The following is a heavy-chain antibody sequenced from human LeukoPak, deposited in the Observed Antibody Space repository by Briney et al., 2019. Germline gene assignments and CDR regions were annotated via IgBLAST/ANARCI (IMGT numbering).Heavy chain of an antibody. CDR2: IKTTAENGTP. D-gene: IGHD3-22*01. CDR1: GFTFSEAW. Sequence: GGSLRLSCVASGFTFSEAWMSWVRQAPGKGLEWVGLIKTTAENGTPLYSASAKGKFNISRDDSDNTVYLQLNSLEIDDTGTYFRTTRYHYEHSREYFAHWGQGTLVTVSS. V-gene: IGHV3-15*05. J-gene: IGHJ4*02. CDR3: TTRYHYEHSREYFAH.